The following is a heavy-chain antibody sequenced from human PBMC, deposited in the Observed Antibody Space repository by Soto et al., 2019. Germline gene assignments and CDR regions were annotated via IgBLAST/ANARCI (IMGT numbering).Heavy chain of an antibody. CDR3: AKDQLRGVRGVITYYYGMDV. D-gene: IGHD3-10*01. Sequence: QVQLVDSGGGVVQPGRSLRLSCAASGFTFSSYGMHWVRQAPGKGLEWVAVISYDGSNKYYADSVKGRFTISRDNSKNTLYLQMNSLRAEDTAVYYCAKDQLRGVRGVITYYYGMDVWGQGTTVTVSS. J-gene: IGHJ6*02. V-gene: IGHV3-30*18. CDR2: ISYDGSNK. CDR1: GFTFSSYG.